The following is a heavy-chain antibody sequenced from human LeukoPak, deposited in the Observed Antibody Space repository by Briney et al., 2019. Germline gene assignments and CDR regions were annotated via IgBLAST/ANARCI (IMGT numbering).Heavy chain of an antibody. CDR3: AKDYIWWLRSGYFDY. J-gene: IGHJ4*02. CDR1: GFTFSGFT. Sequence: PGGSLRLSCVASGFTFSGFTMNWVRQAPGKGLEWVSGISGSASSTFYADSVKGRFTISRDNSKNTLYLQMNSLRAEDMAVYYCAKDYIWWLRSGYFDYWGQGTLVTVSS. CDR2: ISGSASST. V-gene: IGHV3-23*01. D-gene: IGHD2-8*02.